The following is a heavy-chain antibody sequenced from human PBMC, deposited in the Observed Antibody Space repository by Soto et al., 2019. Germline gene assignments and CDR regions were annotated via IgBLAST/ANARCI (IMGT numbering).Heavy chain of an antibody. CDR3: ARGGYYDNSWGKLSHYGLDV. Sequence: QVQLAQSANEVKKPGASVRVSGKAAGYTFIRYGIAWVRQAPGQGLEWMGWISPYNDYTAYAQKFRGRVSMTADTSTXXXYXXLRGLKSDDTAVYYCARGGYYDNSWGKLSHYGLDVWGQGTSVSVSS. CDR1: GYTFIRYG. CDR2: ISPYNDYT. V-gene: IGHV1-18*01. J-gene: IGHJ6*02. D-gene: IGHD3-16*01.